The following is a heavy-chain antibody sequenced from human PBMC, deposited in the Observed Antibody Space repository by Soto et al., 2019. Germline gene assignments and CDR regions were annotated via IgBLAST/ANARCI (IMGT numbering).Heavy chain of an antibody. CDR2: ISYDGSNK. J-gene: IGHJ4*02. V-gene: IGHV3-30*03. CDR3: ARESNLFITPGPDS. Sequence: PGGSLRLSCAASGFTFSSYGMHWVRQAPGKGLEWVAVISYDGSNKYYADSVKGRFTISRDNSKNTLYLQMNSLRADDSAVYYCARESNLFITPGPDSWGQGPLVPVPS. CDR1: GFTFSSYG. D-gene: IGHD3-10*01.